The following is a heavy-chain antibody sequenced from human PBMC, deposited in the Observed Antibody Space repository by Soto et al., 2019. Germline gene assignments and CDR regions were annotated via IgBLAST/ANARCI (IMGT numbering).Heavy chain of an antibody. CDR2: IYYSGST. CDR1: GGSISSSSYY. CDR3: ATYNYDFYPVH. D-gene: IGHD3-3*01. V-gene: IGHV4-39*01. Sequence: SETLSLTCTVSGGSISSSSYYWGWIRQPPGKGLEWIGSIYYSGSTYYNPSLKSRVTISVDTSKNQFSLKLRSVTAADTAVYYCATYNYDFYPVHWGQGTLVTVSS. J-gene: IGHJ4*02.